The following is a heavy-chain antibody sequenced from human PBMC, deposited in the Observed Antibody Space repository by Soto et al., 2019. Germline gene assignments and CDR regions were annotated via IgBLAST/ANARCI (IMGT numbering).Heavy chain of an antibody. CDR3: ARVSYRLGGGMDV. Sequence: ASETLSLTCTVSGGSISSGDYYWSWIRQPPGKGLEWIGYIYYSGSTYYNPSLKSRVTISVDTSKNQFSLKLSSVTAADTAVYYCARVSYRLGGGMDVWGQGTTVTVSS. CDR2: IYYSGST. CDR1: GGSISSGDYY. D-gene: IGHD3-16*01. V-gene: IGHV4-30-4*01. J-gene: IGHJ6*02.